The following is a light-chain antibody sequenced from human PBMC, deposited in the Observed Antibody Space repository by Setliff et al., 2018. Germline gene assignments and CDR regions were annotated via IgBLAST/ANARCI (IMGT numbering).Light chain of an antibody. J-gene: IGLJ1*01. CDR3: SSYTGSNSHV. Sequence: QSALAQPASVSGSPGQSITISCTGSSSDVGGYNHASWYQQHPGKAPKLMIYDVGKRPSGVSNRFSGSKSGNTASLTISGLQAEDEADYYCSSYTGSNSHVFGTGTKVTVL. CDR2: DVG. V-gene: IGLV2-14*01. CDR1: SSDVGGYNH.